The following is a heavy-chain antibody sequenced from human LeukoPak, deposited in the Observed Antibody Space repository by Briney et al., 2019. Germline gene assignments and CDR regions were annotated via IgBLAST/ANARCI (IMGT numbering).Heavy chain of an antibody. J-gene: IGHJ4*02. CDR1: GFTFSSYW. CDR3: ARALLGVGLFYFDY. D-gene: IGHD3-3*01. CDR2: IKQDGSEK. V-gene: IGHV3-7*01. Sequence: GGSLRLSCAASGFTFSSYWMSWVRQAPGKGLEWVANIKQDGSEKYYVDSVKGRFTISRVNAKNSLYLQMNSLRAEDTAVYYCARALLGVGLFYFDYWGQGTLVTVSS.